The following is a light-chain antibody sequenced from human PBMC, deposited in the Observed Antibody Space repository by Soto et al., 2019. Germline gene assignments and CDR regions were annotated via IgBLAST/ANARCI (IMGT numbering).Light chain of an antibody. CDR1: TSNIGNNP. J-gene: IGLJ1*01. CDR3: ATWDDTVSGYV. CDR2: DND. V-gene: IGLV1-44*01. Sequence: QSVLTQSPSVSGTPGQRVTMSCSGSTSNIGNNPVNWYQQSPGTAPKLLMYDNDQRPSGVADRFSGSKSGTSASLAISGLQSEDETEYYCATWDDTVSGYVFGTGTKVTV.